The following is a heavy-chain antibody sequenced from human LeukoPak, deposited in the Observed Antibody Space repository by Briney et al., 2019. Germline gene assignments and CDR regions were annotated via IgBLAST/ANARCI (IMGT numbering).Heavy chain of an antibody. D-gene: IGHD3-22*01. Sequence: PSETLSLTCTVSGGSISSYYWSWIRRPPGKGLEWIGYIYYSGSTNYNPSLKSRVTISVDTSKNQFSLKLSSVTAADTAVYYCALVPMSYYDSSGYYLYWGQGTLVTVSS. J-gene: IGHJ4*02. CDR2: IYYSGST. CDR1: GGSISSYY. CDR3: ALVPMSYYDSSGYYLY. V-gene: IGHV4-59*01.